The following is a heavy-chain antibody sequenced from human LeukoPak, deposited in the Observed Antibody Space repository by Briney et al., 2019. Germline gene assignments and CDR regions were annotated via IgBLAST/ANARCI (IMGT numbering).Heavy chain of an antibody. D-gene: IGHD3-22*01. CDR3: ARDIYYYDSSGYYSTDAFDI. CDR2: ISSSGSTI. J-gene: IGHJ3*02. CDR1: GFTFSDYY. V-gene: IGHV3-11*04. Sequence: PGGSLRLSCAASGFTFSDYYMSWIRQAPGKGLEWVSYISSSGSTIYYADSVKGRFTISRDNAKNSLYLQMNSLRAEDTAVYYCARDIYYYDSSGYYSTDAFDIWGQGTMVTVSS.